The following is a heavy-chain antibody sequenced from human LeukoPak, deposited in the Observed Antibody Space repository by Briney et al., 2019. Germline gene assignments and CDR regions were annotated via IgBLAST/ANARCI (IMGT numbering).Heavy chain of an antibody. CDR1: GGSMSSYY. V-gene: IGHV4-59*01. D-gene: IGHD1-26*01. CDR3: ARGSPAPDY. CDR2: IHYSGTT. J-gene: IGHJ4*02. Sequence: SETLSLTCSVSGGSMSSYYWSWIRQPPGKGLEWIGYIHYSGTTHYNPSLEGRVTISVDTSKNQFSLKLSSVTAADTAVYYCARGSPAPDYWGKGTLVTVSS.